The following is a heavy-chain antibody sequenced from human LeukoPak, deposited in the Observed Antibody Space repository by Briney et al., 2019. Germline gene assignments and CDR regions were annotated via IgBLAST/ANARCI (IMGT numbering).Heavy chain of an antibody. V-gene: IGHV1-18*01. CDR2: ISAYNGNT. CDR1: GYTFTSYG. Sequence: ASVKVSCKASGYTFTSYGISWVRQAPGQGLEWMGWISAYNGNTNYAQKLQGRVTMTTDTSTSTAYMELSSLRSEDTAVYYCARAHYYDSSGYLDWGQGTLVTVSS. J-gene: IGHJ1*01. D-gene: IGHD3-22*01. CDR3: ARAHYYDSSGYLD.